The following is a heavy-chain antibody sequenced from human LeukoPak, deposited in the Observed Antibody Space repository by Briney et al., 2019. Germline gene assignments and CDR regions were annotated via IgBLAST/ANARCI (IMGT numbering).Heavy chain of an antibody. J-gene: IGHJ4*02. V-gene: IGHV3-11*06. CDR1: GFTSSDYY. CDR3: AREGWYRFGDY. D-gene: IGHD6-19*01. CDR2: ISSSSSYT. Sequence: GGSLRLSCAASGFTSSDYYMSWIRQAPRKGLGWVSYISSSSSYTNYADSVKGRFTISRDNAKNSLYLQMNSLRAEDTAVYYCAREGWYRFGDYWGQGTLVTVSS.